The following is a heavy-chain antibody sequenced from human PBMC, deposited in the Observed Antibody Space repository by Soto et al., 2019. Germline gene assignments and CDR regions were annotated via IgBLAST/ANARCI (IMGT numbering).Heavy chain of an antibody. V-gene: IGHV1-69*02. Sequence: QVQLVQSGAEVKKPGSSVKVSCKASGGTFSSYTISWVRQAPGQGLEWMGRIIPILGIANYAQKFQGRVTITADKSTSTAYMELSSLRSEDTAVYYCARPKGDSRGTYNWFDPWGQGTLVTVSS. CDR2: IIPILGIA. CDR1: GGTFSSYT. J-gene: IGHJ5*02. CDR3: ARPKGDSRGTYNWFDP. D-gene: IGHD3-22*01.